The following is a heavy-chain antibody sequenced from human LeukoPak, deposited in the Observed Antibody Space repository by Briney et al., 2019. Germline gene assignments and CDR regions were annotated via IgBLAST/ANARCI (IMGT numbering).Heavy chain of an antibody. Sequence: ASVKVSCKASGYTFTSYGISWARQAPGQGLEWMGWISAYNGNTNYAQKLQGRVTMTTDTSTSTAYMELRSLRSDDTAVYYCATDNSVRDEAWWFNPWGQGTLVIVSS. CDR2: ISAYNGNT. J-gene: IGHJ5*02. V-gene: IGHV1-18*01. D-gene: IGHD5-24*01. CDR1: GYTFTSYG. CDR3: ATDNSVRDEAWWFNP.